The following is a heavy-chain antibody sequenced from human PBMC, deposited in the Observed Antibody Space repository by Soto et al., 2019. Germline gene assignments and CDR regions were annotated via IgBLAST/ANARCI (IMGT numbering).Heavy chain of an antibody. CDR2: IIPIFGTA. CDR3: ASGSLIAAAGLTPDY. V-gene: IGHV1-69*06. Sequence: PSVKVSCKASGGTFSSYAISWVRQAPGQGLEWMGGIIPIFGTANYAQKFQGRVTITADKSTSTAYMELSSLRSEDTAVYYCASGSLIAAAGLTPDYWGQGTLVTVSS. D-gene: IGHD6-13*01. CDR1: GGTFSSYA. J-gene: IGHJ4*02.